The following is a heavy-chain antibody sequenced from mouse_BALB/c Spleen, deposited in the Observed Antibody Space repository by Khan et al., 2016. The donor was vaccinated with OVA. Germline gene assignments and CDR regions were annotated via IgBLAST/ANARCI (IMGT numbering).Heavy chain of an antibody. D-gene: IGHD1-2*01. CDR1: GYTFTDYY. CDR3: ARRNYFGYTFAY. Sequence: QVQLQQPGAELARPGASVKLSCKASGYTFTDYYINWVKQRTGQGLEWIGEISPGSGDTYYNEKFKGKATLTADKSSSTAYMQLSSLTSEATAVYFWARRNYFGYTFAYWGQATLVTVPA. V-gene: IGHV1-77*01. CDR2: ISPGSGDT. J-gene: IGHJ3*01.